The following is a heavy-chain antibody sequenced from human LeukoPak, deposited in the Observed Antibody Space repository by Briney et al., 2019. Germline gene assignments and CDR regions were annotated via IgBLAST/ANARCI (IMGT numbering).Heavy chain of an antibody. Sequence: PSQTLSLTCTVSGGSISSGGYYWSWIRQHPGKGLEWIGYIYYSGSTYYNPSLKSRVTISVDTSKNQFSLKLSSVTAADTAVYYCARGLSGFEELLSPLDVWGQGTTVTVS. CDR2: IYYSGST. D-gene: IGHD3-10*01. CDR1: GGSISSGGYY. CDR3: ARGLSGFEELLSPLDV. J-gene: IGHJ6*02. V-gene: IGHV4-31*03.